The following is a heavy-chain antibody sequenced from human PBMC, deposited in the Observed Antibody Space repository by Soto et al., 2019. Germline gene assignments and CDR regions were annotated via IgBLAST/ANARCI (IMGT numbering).Heavy chain of an antibody. D-gene: IGHD2-15*01. Sequence: AVKVSCKACGGTVSTYTVSWVRQAPGQGLEWMGRIIPIFGTPYYAQKFQGRVTITADKSTSTVYMELSSLRSDDTAVYFCARRLECRGYCLDKPTWFPPWGQGTLVTVSS. J-gene: IGHJ5*02. CDR3: ARRLECRGYCLDKPTWFPP. CDR1: GGTVSTYT. V-gene: IGHV1-69*06. CDR2: IIPIFGTP.